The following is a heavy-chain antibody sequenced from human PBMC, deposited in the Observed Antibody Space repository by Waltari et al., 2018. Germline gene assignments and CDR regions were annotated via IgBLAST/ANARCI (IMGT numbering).Heavy chain of an antibody. V-gene: IGHV4-39*07. J-gene: IGHJ6*03. Sequence: QLQLQESGPGLVKPSETLSLTCTVSGGSISSSSYYWSWIRQPPGKGLEWIGEINHSGSTNYNPSLKSRVTISVDTSKNQFSLKLSSVTAADTAVYYCARVAGYVVVAADHYYYYYYMDVWGKGTTVTVSS. D-gene: IGHD2-15*01. CDR3: ARVAGYVVVAADHYYYYYYMDV. CDR1: GGSISSSSYY. CDR2: INHSGST.